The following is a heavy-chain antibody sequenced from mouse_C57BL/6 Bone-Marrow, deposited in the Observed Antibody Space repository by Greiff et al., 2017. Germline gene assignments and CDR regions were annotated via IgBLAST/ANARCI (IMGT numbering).Heavy chain of an antibody. CDR1: GFNIKDYY. CDR3: TTDSNFYYAMDY. J-gene: IGHJ4*01. D-gene: IGHD2-5*01. Sequence: EVQLQQSGAELVRPGASVKLSCTASGFNIKDYYMHWVKQRPEQGLEWIGRIDPEDGDTESAPKFQGKATMTADTSSNTAYLQLSSLTSEDTAVYYCTTDSNFYYAMDYWGQGTSVTVSS. CDR2: IDPEDGDT. V-gene: IGHV14-1*01.